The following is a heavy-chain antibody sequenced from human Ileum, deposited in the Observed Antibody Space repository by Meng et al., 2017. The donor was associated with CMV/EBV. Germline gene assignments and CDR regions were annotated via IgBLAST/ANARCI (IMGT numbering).Heavy chain of an antibody. CDR2: INVNTGGT. J-gene: IGHJ4*02. D-gene: IGHD2-2*02. CDR1: RYTLTDSF. Sequence: ASVKVSCKASRYTLTDSFMHWVRQAPGQGLEWMGFINVNTGGTKSAQKLQGRVTMTRDTSISTAYMDLSRLGTDDTAVYYCVREGYYCTTNNCYKSFDYWGQGTLVTVSS. CDR3: VREGYYCTTNNCYKSFDY. V-gene: IGHV1-2*02.